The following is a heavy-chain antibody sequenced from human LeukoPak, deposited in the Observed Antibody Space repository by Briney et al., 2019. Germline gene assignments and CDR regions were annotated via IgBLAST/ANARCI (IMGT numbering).Heavy chain of an antibody. V-gene: IGHV4-4*02. CDR1: SGSIFSNNW. CDR2: IFHSGST. CDR3: ARLATPSTMAARGRSWFES. J-gene: IGHJ5*01. D-gene: IGHD6-6*01. Sequence: PSETLSLTCAVSSGSIFSNNWWSWVRQPPGKGLEWIGQIFHSGSTSYSPSLKSRVTISVDKSKNQFSLKLTSVTAADTAVYYCARLATPSTMAARGRSWFESWGQGTLVTVSS.